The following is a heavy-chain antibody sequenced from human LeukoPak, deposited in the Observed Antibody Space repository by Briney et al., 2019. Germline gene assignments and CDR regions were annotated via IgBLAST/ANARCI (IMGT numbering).Heavy chain of an antibody. D-gene: IGHD1-26*01. CDR2: ISFDGSNQ. Sequence: GGSLRLSCAASGFTFSGYGMHWVRQAPGKGLDWVALISFDGSNQYYADSVKGRFTISRDNSKNTLYLQMSSLRAEDTAVYYCAKPPEVGATVAYFDYWGQGTLVTVSS. CDR3: AKPPEVGATVAYFDY. V-gene: IGHV3-30*18. J-gene: IGHJ4*02. CDR1: GFTFSGYG.